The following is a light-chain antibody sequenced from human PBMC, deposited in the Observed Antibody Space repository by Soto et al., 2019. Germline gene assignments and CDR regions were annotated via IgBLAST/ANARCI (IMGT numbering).Light chain of an antibody. V-gene: IGKV3D-15*01. CDR2: GAS. Sequence: EIVLSQSPATLSLSPGERATLSCRASQSVSNNYLAWYQQKPGQAPRLLIYGASNRATGIPDRFSGSGSGTEFTLTISSLQSEDFAVYYCHQYNNWPKTFGQRTRLEVK. CDR3: HQYNNWPKT. J-gene: IGKJ5*01. CDR1: QSVSNN.